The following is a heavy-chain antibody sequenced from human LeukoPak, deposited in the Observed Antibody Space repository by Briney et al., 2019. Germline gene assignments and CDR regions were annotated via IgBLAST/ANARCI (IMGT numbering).Heavy chain of an antibody. CDR1: VASLAGYY. CDR2: IYISDNA. J-gene: IGHJ3*02. Sequence: SETLSLTCTASVASLAGYYWSRIRQPAGKGLEWIGRIYISDNARYNPSLKSRVTMSIDTSKKQFSLILRSVTAADTAVYYCARDRDIAADGMEGGDAFDIWGPGTLVTVSP. D-gene: IGHD6-13*01. V-gene: IGHV4-4*07. CDR3: ARDRDIAADGMEGGDAFDI.